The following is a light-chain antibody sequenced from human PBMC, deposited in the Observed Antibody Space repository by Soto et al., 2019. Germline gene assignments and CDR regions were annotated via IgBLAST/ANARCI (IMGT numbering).Light chain of an antibody. CDR3: ASYAGNNNLI. CDR1: SSDIGGYNF. J-gene: IGLJ2*01. CDR2: EVT. Sequence: QSALTQPPSASGSPGQSVTISCTGTSSDIGGYNFVSWYQQLPGRAPKLMIYEVTQRPSGVPDRFSGSKSGNTASLTVSGLQAEDEADYYFASYAGNNNLIFGGGTKVTVL. V-gene: IGLV2-8*01.